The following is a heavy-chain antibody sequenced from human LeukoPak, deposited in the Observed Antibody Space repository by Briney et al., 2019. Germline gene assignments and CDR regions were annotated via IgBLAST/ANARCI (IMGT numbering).Heavy chain of an antibody. D-gene: IGHD6-13*01. CDR3: ARGPGIAAPDFDY. V-gene: IGHV3-48*03. CDR2: ISSSGSTI. CDR1: GFTFSSYE. J-gene: IGHJ4*02. Sequence: PGGSLRLSCAASGFTFSSYEMNWVRQAPGKGLEWFSYISSSGSTIYYADSVKGRFTISRDNAKNSLYLQMNSLRAEDTAVYYCARGPGIAAPDFDYWGQGTLVTVSS.